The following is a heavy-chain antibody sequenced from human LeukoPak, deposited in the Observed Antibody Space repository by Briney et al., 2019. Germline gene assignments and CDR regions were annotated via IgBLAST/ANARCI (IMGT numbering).Heavy chain of an antibody. CDR1: GGSFSGYY. J-gene: IGHJ4*02. V-gene: IGHV4-34*01. Sequence: SETLSLTCAVYGGSFSGYYWSWIRQPPGKGVEWGGEINHSGSTNYNPSLKGRVTISVDTSKNQFSLKLSSVPAADTAVYYCARWAAEEGYSYGYRTIDYWGQGTLVTVSS. D-gene: IGHD5-18*01. CDR2: INHSGST. CDR3: ARWAAEEGYSYGYRTIDY.